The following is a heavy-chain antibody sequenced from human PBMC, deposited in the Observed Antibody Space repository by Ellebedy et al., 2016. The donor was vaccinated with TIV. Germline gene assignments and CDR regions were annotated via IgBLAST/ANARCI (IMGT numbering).Heavy chain of an antibody. CDR3: ARVRSIYYGSGSYYSY. CDR2: MNPNSGNT. CDR1: GYTFTSYD. J-gene: IGHJ4*02. V-gene: IGHV1-8*01. D-gene: IGHD3-10*01. Sequence: ASVKVSCKASGYTFTSYDINWVRQATGQGLEWMGWMNPNSGNTGYAQKFQGRVTMTRNTSISTAYMELSSLRSEDTAVYYCARVRSIYYGSGSYYSYWGQGTLVTVSS.